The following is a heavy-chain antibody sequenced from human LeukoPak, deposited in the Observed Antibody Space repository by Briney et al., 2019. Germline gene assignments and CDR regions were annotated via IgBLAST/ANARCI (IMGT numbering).Heavy chain of an antibody. CDR3: ATLVHQSVAGTDYFDY. J-gene: IGHJ4*02. D-gene: IGHD6-19*01. Sequence: GGSLRLSCAASGFTFSSYGMHWVRQAPGKGLEWVAVISYDGSNKYYADSMKGRFTISRDNSKNTLYLQMNSLRAEDTAVYYCATLVHQSVAGTDYFDYWGQGTLVTVSS. CDR2: ISYDGSNK. V-gene: IGHV3-30*03. CDR1: GFTFSSYG.